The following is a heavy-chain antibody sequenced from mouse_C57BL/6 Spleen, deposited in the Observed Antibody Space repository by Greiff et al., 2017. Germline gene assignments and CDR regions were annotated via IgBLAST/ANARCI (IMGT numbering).Heavy chain of an antibody. Sequence: EVKLMESGEGLVKPGGSLKLSCAASGFTFSSYAMSWVRQTPEKRLEWVAYISSGGGYIYYADTVKGRFTISRDNARNTLYLQLSSLKSEDTAMYYCTRGGLYYFDDWGQGTTLTVSA. D-gene: IGHD3-3*01. CDR3: TRGGLYYFDD. J-gene: IGHJ2*01. CDR1: GFTFSSYA. CDR2: ISSGGGYI. V-gene: IGHV5-9-1*02.